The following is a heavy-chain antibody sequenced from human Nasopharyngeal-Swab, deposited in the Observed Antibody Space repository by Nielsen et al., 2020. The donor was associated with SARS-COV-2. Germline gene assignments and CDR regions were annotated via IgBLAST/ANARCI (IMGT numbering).Heavy chain of an antibody. CDR1: GGSISSGDYY. Sequence: SCTVSGGSISSGDYYWGWIRQPPGKGLEWIGYIYYSGSTYYNPSLKSRVTISVDTSKNQFSLKLSSVTAADTAVYYCARAIGRFTMIVVAIDAFDIWGQGTMVTVSS. V-gene: IGHV4-30-4*01. CDR2: IYYSGST. D-gene: IGHD3-22*01. CDR3: ARAIGRFTMIVVAIDAFDI. J-gene: IGHJ3*02.